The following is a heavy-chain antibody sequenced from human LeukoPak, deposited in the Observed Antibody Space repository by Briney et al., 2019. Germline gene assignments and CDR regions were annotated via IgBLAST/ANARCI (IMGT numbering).Heavy chain of an antibody. CDR3: AISSSSGFTLFDY. J-gene: IGHJ4*02. D-gene: IGHD6-13*01. CDR1: GFTFSDHY. CDR2: IRNKANSYTT. Sequence: GGSLRLSCAVSGFTFSDHYMDWVRQAPGKGLEWVGRIRNKANSYTTEYAASVKGRFTISRDDSKNSGFLQMNNLKTEDSAVYYCAISSSSGFTLFDYWGQGILVIVSS. V-gene: IGHV3-72*01.